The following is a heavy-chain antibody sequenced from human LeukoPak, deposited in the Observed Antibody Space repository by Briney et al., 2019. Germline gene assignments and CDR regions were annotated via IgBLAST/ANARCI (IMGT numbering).Heavy chain of an antibody. Sequence: GGSLRLSCAASGFTFSSYSMNWVRQAPGKGLEWVSSISSSSSYIYYADSVKGRFTISRDNAKNSLYLQMNSLRAEDTAVYYCARDGYYDSSGYYSSYYYGMDVWGQGTTVTVSS. V-gene: IGHV3-21*01. J-gene: IGHJ6*02. CDR3: ARDGYYDSSGYYSSYYYGMDV. D-gene: IGHD3-22*01. CDR2: ISSSSSYI. CDR1: GFTFSSYS.